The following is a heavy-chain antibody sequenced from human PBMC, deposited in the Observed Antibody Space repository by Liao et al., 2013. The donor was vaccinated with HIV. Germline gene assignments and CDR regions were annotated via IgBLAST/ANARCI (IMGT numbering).Heavy chain of an antibody. D-gene: IGHD5-18*01. CDR1: GGSIISDNNY. J-gene: IGHJ4*02. Sequence: QLHLQESGPGLVKPSETLSLTCIVSGGSIISDNNYWGWVRQPPGMRPEWIGSMKYSGTTYCNPSLESRVTISVDTSKNEFSLRLTSVTAADTAVYYCVRATVVETARYSDYWGQGTLVTVSS. V-gene: IGHV4-39*07. CDR2: MKYSGTT. CDR3: VRATVVETARYSDY.